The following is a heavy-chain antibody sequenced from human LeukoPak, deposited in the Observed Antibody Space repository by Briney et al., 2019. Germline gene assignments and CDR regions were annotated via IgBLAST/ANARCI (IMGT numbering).Heavy chain of an antibody. V-gene: IGHV4-61*02. D-gene: IGHD2-2*01. Sequence: SETLSLTCTVSGGSISSGSYYWSWIRQPAGKGLEWIGRIYTSGSTNYNPSLKSRVTISVDTSKNQFSLKLSSVTAADTAVYYCARGPSTFDYWGQGTLVTVSS. J-gene: IGHJ4*02. CDR2: IYTSGST. CDR1: GGSISSGSYY. CDR3: ARGPSTFDY.